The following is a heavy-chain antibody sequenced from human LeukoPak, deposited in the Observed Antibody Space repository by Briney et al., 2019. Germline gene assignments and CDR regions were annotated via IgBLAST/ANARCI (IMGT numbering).Heavy chain of an antibody. J-gene: IGHJ4*02. D-gene: IGHD2-15*01. CDR3: ARESIVVVVAATGIDY. CDR2: INPNSVGT. V-gene: IGHV1-2*02. Sequence: ASVKVSCKASGYTFTGYYMHWVRQAPGQGLEWMGWINPNSVGTNYAQKFQGRVTMTRDTSISTAYMELSRLRSDDTAVYYCARESIVVVVAATGIDYWGQGTLVTVSS. CDR1: GYTFTGYY.